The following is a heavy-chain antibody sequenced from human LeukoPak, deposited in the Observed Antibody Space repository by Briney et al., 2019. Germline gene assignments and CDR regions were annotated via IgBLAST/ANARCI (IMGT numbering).Heavy chain of an antibody. V-gene: IGHV4-39*01. CDR1: GGSISSSSYY. J-gene: IGHJ6*03. CDR2: IYYSGST. CDR3: ARGGGTYYYYYYMDV. D-gene: IGHD3-16*01. Sequence: SETLSLTCTVSGGSISSSSYYWGWIRQPPGTGLEWIGSIYYSGSTYYNPSLKSRVTISVDTSKNQFSLKLSSVTAADSAVYYCARGGGTYYYYYYMDVWGKGTTVTISS.